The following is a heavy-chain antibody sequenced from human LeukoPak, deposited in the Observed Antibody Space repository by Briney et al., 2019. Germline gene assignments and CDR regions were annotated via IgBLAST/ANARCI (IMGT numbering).Heavy chain of an antibody. V-gene: IGHV1-46*01. Sequence: ASVKVSCKASGYTFTSYYMHWVRQAPGQGLEWMGIINPTTGDTTYAQKFQGRLTMTGVMSTSTVYMELSSLTSEDTAVFYCARYGFSTVWQGGWHAFDIWGQGTVVTVSS. J-gene: IGHJ3*02. CDR2: INPTTGDT. CDR3: ARYGFSTVWQGGWHAFDI. CDR1: GYTFTSYY. D-gene: IGHD6-13*01.